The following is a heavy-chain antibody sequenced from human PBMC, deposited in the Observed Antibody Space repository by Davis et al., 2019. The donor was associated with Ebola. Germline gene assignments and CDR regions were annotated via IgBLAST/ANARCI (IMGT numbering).Heavy chain of an antibody. CDR2: INHSGST. CDR1: GGSFSDYY. V-gene: IGHV4-34*01. Sequence: MPSETLSLTCAVYGGSFSDYYWSWIRQPPGKGLEWIGEINHSGSTNYNPSLKSRVTISVDTSKNQFSLKLSSVTAADTAVYYCARNGGSSSWYGSWWFDPWGQGTLVTVSS. CDR3: ARNGGSSSWYGSWWFDP. J-gene: IGHJ5*02. D-gene: IGHD6-13*01.